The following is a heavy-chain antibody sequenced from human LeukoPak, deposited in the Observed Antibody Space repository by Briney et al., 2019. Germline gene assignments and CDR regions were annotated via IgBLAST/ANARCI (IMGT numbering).Heavy chain of an antibody. J-gene: IGHJ4*02. Sequence: GASVKVSGKPSGYTFTGYAIHWWPQAPGQGLEWWGWINPEKRDTGYAHKFQGRVTMTSDTSISKAYMELSSLRSDDTAVYYCAKKVRGPSHPLDFWGQGTLVTVSS. CDR2: INPEKRDT. V-gene: IGHV1-2*02. CDR1: GYTFTGYA. D-gene: IGHD5-12*01. CDR3: AKKVRGPSHPLDF.